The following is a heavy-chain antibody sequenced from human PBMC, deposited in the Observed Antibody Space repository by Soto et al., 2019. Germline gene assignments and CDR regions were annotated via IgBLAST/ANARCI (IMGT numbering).Heavy chain of an antibody. CDR2: IYHSGST. CDR3: ARGYQYDFWSGYYLYNWFDP. J-gene: IGHJ5*02. V-gene: IGHV4-30-2*01. Sequence: PWETLSLTCAVSGGSISSGGYSWSWIRQPPGKGLEWIRYIYHSGSTYYNPSLKSRVTISVDTSKNQFSLKLSSVTAADTAVYYCARGYQYDFWSGYYLYNWFDPWGQGTLVTVSS. CDR1: GGSISSGGYS. D-gene: IGHD3-3*01.